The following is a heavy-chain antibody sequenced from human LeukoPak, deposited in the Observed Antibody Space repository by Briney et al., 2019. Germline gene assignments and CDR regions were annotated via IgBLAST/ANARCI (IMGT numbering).Heavy chain of an antibody. CDR2: ISGSGGST. CDR3: AARYFDWEPVDY. Sequence: PGGSLRLSCAASGFTFSSYAMSWVRQAPGRGLEWVSAISGSGGSTYYADSVKGRFTISRDNSRNTLYLQMNSLRAEDTAVYYCAARYFDWEPVDYWGQGTLVTVSS. J-gene: IGHJ4*02. CDR1: GFTFSSYA. D-gene: IGHD3-9*01. V-gene: IGHV3-23*01.